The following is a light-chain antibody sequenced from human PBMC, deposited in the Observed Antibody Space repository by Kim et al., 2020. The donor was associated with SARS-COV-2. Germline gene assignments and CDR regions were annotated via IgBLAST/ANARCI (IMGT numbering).Light chain of an antibody. CDR1: QSISSH. CDR2: DTS. V-gene: IGKV3-15*01. J-gene: IGKJ1*01. Sequence: VSPGERATPSYRASQSISSHLAWYQQKPGQAPRLLIYDTSTGATGIPARFSGSGSGTEFTLTISSLQSEDFAVYSCQQYSDWPRTFGQGTKVDIK. CDR3: QQYSDWPRT.